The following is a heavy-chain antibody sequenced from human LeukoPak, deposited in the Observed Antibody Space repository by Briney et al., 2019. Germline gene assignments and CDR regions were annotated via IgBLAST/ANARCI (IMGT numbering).Heavy chain of an antibody. Sequence: GGSLRLSCAASGFTFSNYWMHWVRQAPGKGLVWVSGINSDGSSTSYADSVEGRFTISRDNAKNTLYLQMNSLRAEDTAVYYCAKVSGTVDYWGQGTLVTVSS. CDR3: AKVSGTVDY. CDR1: GFTFSNYW. V-gene: IGHV3-74*01. J-gene: IGHJ4*02. CDR2: INSDGSST. D-gene: IGHD1-1*01.